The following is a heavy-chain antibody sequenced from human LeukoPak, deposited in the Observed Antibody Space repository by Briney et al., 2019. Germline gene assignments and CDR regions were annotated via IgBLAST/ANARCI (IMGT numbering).Heavy chain of an antibody. D-gene: IGHD3-10*01. Sequence: PGGSLRLSCAASGFTLSSYWMSWVRQAPGKGLEWVANIKEDGGEKYYVDSVKGRFTISRDNSKNSLYLQMNSLRAEDTALYYCAKDNDGSGSPMDVWGKGTTVTVSS. CDR1: GFTLSSYW. V-gene: IGHV3-7*03. CDR3: AKDNDGSGSPMDV. J-gene: IGHJ6*04. CDR2: IKEDGGEK.